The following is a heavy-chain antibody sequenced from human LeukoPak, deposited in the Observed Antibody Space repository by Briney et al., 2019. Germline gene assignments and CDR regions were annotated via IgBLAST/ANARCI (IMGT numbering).Heavy chain of an antibody. CDR1: GFTFSGSA. J-gene: IGHJ4*02. CDR3: RAAADLNDY. CDR2: IRSKGDSYTT. Sequence: GGSLKLSCAAPGFTFSGSAMHWVRQASGKGLEWLGGIRSKGDSYTTAYAASVKGRFIIYRHDSKNKAYLQMNSLKTEDTAVYYCRAAADLNDYWGQGTLVTVSS. V-gene: IGHV3-73*01. D-gene: IGHD6-13*01.